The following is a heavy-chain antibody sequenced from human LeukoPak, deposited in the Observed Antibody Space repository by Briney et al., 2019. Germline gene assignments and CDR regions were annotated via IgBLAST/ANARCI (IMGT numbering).Heavy chain of an antibody. CDR2: INPKSGGT. V-gene: IGHV1-2*02. J-gene: IGHJ4*02. CDR1: GYTFTGYY. Sequence: AAVKVSCKASGYTFTGYYMHWVRQAPGLGFEWMGWINPKSGGTSYPQKFQGRLTMTRDTSISTAYMELSRLRSDDTAVYYCVPSANYYYFDYWGQGTLVTVSS. CDR3: VPSANYYYFDY. D-gene: IGHD1-26*01.